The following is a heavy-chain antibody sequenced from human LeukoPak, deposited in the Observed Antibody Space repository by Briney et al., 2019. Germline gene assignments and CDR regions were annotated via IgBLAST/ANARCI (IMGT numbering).Heavy chain of an antibody. V-gene: IGHV3-23*01. CDR3: AKAVVPAAIKSWFDP. Sequence: GGSLRLSCAASGFTFSSYAMSWVRQAPGKGLEWVSSISGSGGSTYYADSVKGRFTISRDNSKNTLYLQMNRLRAEDTAVYYCAKAVVPAAIKSWFDPWGQGTLVTVSS. J-gene: IGHJ5*02. CDR1: GFTFSSYA. D-gene: IGHD2-2*02. CDR2: ISGSGGST.